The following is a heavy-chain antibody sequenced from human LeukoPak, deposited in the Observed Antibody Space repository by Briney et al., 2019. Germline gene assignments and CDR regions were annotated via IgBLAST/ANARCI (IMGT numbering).Heavy chain of an antibody. V-gene: IGHV1-2*02. J-gene: IGHJ4*02. CDR2: INPNSGDT. CDR3: ARDVTETMTTDF. CDR1: GYTFTDYY. D-gene: IGHD1-1*01. Sequence: ASVKVSCKASGYTFTDYYMHWVRQAPGQGLEWMGWINPNSGDTNYAQKFQGRVTMTRDTSIRTAYMELSRLKSDDTGVYYCARDVTETMTTDFWGQGTPVTVSS.